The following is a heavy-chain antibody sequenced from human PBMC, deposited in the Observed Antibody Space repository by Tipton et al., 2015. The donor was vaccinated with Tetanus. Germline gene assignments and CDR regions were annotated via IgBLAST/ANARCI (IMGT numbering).Heavy chain of an antibody. J-gene: IGHJ4*02. CDR3: ARENSGWYPFDY. Sequence: SLRLSCAASGFTFSSYGMHWVRQAPGKGLEWVAVIWYDGSNKYYADSVKGRFTISRDNSKNTLYLQMNSLRAEDTAVYYCARENSGWYPFDYWGQGTLVTVSS. CDR1: GFTFSSYG. CDR2: IWYDGSNK. D-gene: IGHD6-19*01. V-gene: IGHV3-33*01.